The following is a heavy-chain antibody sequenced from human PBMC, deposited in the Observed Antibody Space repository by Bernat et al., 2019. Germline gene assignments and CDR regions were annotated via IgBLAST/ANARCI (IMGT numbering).Heavy chain of an antibody. CDR2: ISSSSSYI. CDR1: GFTFSSYS. D-gene: IGHD2-8*02. V-gene: IGHV3-21*01. J-gene: IGHJ6*03. Sequence: EVQLVESGGGLVKPGGSLRLSCAASGFTFSSYSMNWVRQAPGKGLEWGSSISSSSSYIYYADSGKGRFTTSRNNAKNSLYLQMNSLRAEDTAVYYCARDTPRGCTGGVCKSYYYYYYMDVWGKGTTVTVSS. CDR3: ARDTPRGCTGGVCKSYYYYYYMDV.